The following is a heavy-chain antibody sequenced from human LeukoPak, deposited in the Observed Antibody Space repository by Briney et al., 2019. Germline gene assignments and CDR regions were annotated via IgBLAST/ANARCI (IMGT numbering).Heavy chain of an antibody. J-gene: IGHJ6*02. D-gene: IGHD5-18*01. Sequence: GGSLRLSCAASGFTFSNAWMSWVRQAPGKGLEWVGRIKSKTDGGTTDYAAPVKGRFTISRDDSKNTLYLQMNSLKTEDTAVYYCTTDGVGGYSYDIGDGMDVWGQGTTVTVSS. CDR1: GFTFSNAW. CDR3: TTDGVGGYSYDIGDGMDV. V-gene: IGHV3-15*01. CDR2: IKSKTDGGTT.